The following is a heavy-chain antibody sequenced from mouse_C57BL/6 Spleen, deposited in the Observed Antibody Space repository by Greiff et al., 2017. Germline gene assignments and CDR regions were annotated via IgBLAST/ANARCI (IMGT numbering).Heavy chain of an antibody. CDR2: IDPSDSYT. CDR1: GYTFTSYW. J-gene: IGHJ2*01. D-gene: IGHD3-2*02. CDR3: AREGGTAQATAFDY. Sequence: QVQLQQPGAELVMPGASVKLSCKASGYTFTSYWMHWVKQRPGQGLEWIGEIDPSDSYTNYNQKFKGKSTLTVAKSSSTAYLQLSSLTSEDSAVYDCAREGGTAQATAFDYWGQGTTLTVSS. V-gene: IGHV1-69*01.